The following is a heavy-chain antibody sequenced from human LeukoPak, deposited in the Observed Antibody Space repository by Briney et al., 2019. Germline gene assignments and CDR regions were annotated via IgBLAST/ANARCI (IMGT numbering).Heavy chain of an antibody. CDR1: GLSFSNYW. D-gene: IGHD5-18*01. V-gene: IGHV3-74*01. CDR2: TNLHGTTV. CDR3: ASGYTYVRLWDH. J-gene: IGHJ4*02. Sequence: GGSLRLSCAVSGLSFSNYWMHWVRHAPGKGLVWVARTNLHGTTVDYADSVKGRFTISRDNAKNTLFLQMNSLRAEDTAVYYCASGYTYVRLWDHCGQGTLVTVSS.